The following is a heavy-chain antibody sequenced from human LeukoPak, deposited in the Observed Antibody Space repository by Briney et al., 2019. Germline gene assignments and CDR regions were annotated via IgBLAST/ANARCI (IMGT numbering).Heavy chain of an antibody. D-gene: IGHD6-13*01. CDR2: ISYDGSNK. CDR3: ARDLGVDEVAAAGPSYYGMDA. J-gene: IGHJ6*02. Sequence: GGSVRLSCAASGFTFSSYAMHWVRQAPGKGLEWVAVISYDGSNKYYADSVKGRFTISRDNSKNTLYLQMNSLRAEDTAVYYCARDLGVDEVAAAGPSYYGMDAWGQGTMVTVSS. V-gene: IGHV3-30-3*01. CDR1: GFTFSSYA.